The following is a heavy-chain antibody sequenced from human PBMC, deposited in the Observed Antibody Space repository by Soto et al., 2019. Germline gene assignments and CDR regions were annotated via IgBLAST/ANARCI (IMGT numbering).Heavy chain of an antibody. CDR3: ASPRVSLGKAYPNYGMDV. CDR2: INPNSGGT. V-gene: IGHV1-2*02. CDR1: GYTFTGYY. D-gene: IGHD3-16*01. J-gene: IGHJ6*02. Sequence: ASVKVSCKASGYTFTGYYMHWVRQAPGQGLEWMGWINPNSGGTNYAQKFQGRVTMTRDTSISTAYMELSRLRSDDTAVYYCASPRVSLGKAYPNYGMDVWGQGTTVTVSS.